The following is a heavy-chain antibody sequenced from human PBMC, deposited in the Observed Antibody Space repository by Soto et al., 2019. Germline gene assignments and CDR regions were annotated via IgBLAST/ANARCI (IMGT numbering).Heavy chain of an antibody. CDR2: IIPIFGTA. CDR1: GGTFSSYA. V-gene: IGHV1-69*12. Sequence: QVQLVQSGAEVKKPGSSVKVSCKASGGTFSSYAISWVRQAPGQGLEWMGGIIPIFGTANYAQKFQGRVTITADESTSTAYMELSSLRSEDTAVYYCARVEEQQLVRWGWFDPWGQGTMVTVSS. CDR3: ARVEEQQLVRWGWFDP. D-gene: IGHD6-13*01. J-gene: IGHJ5*02.